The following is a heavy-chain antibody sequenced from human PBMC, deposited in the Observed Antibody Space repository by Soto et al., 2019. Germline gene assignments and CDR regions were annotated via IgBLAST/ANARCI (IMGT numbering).Heavy chain of an antibody. D-gene: IGHD6-19*01. J-gene: IGHJ6*03. CDR1: GGSISSYY. CDR2: IYYSGST. Sequence: SETLSLTCTVSGGSISSYYWSWIRQPPGKGLEWIGYIYYSGSTNYNPSLKSRVTISVDTSKNQLSRKLSSVTAADTAVYYCARDGQWLVRDPITTPLDYYYMDVWGKGTTVTVSS. V-gene: IGHV4-59*01. CDR3: ARDGQWLVRDPITTPLDYYYMDV.